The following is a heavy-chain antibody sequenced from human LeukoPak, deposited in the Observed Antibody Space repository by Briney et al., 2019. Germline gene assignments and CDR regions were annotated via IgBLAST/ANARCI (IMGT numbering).Heavy chain of an antibody. Sequence: SETLSLTCTVSGGSISSGGYYWSWIRQPPGKGLEWIGYIYHSGSTYYNPSLKSRVTISVDRSKNQFSLKLSSVTAADTAVYYCARAPRVVVPAAIDYWGQGTLVTVSS. J-gene: IGHJ4*02. CDR3: ARAPRVVVPAAIDY. V-gene: IGHV4-30-2*01. CDR1: GGSISSGGYY. CDR2: IYHSGST. D-gene: IGHD2-2*01.